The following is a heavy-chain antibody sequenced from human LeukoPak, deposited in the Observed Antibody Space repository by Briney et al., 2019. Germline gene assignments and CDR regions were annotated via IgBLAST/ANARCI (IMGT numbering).Heavy chain of an antibody. D-gene: IGHD6-13*01. J-gene: IGHJ3*02. CDR1: GFTFSSYS. CDR2: ISSSSSYI. V-gene: IGHV3-21*01. Sequence: GGSLRLSCAASGFTFSSYSMNWVRQAPGKGLEWVSSISSSSSYIYYADSVKGRFTISRDNAKNSLYLQVNSLRAEDTAVYYCARESSRENAFEIWGQGTMVTVSS. CDR3: ARESSRENAFEI.